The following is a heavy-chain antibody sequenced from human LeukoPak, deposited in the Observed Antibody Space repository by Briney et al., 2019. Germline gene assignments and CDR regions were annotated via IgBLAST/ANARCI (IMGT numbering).Heavy chain of an antibody. V-gene: IGHV4-59*08. Sequence: SETLSLTCTVSGGSISSYYWSWIRQPPGKGLEWIAYISDIGSINYNPSLKSRVTISLDTSKNQFSLKLSSVTAADTAVYYCAGHHPHNTVDFWGQGTLVTVSS. J-gene: IGHJ4*02. CDR1: GGSISSYY. D-gene: IGHD2-8*02. CDR2: ISDIGSI. CDR3: AGHHPHNTVDF.